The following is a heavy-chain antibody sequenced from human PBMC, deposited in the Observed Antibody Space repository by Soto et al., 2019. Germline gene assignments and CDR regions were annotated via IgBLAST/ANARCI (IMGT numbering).Heavy chain of an antibody. CDR2: ISAYNGNT. CDR3: ARDSSGDRFDP. CDR1: GYTFTSYC. J-gene: IGHJ5*02. D-gene: IGHD3-9*01. V-gene: IGHV1-18*04. Sequence: ASVKVSCNASGYTFTSYCISWVLQAPGQGLEWMGWISAYNGNTNYAQKLQGRVTMTTDTSTSTAYMELRSLRSDDTAVYYCARDSSGDRFDPWGQGTLVTVSS.